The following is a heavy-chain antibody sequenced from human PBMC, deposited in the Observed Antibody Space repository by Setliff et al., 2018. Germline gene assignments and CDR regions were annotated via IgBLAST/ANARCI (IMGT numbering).Heavy chain of an antibody. CDR1: GGSFSGYY. Sequence: PSETLSLTCAVYGGSFSGYYWSWIRQPPGKGLEWIGEINHSGSTNYNPSLKSRVTISVDTSKNQFSLKLSSVTAADTAVYYCARKRFYYYYYYMDVWGKGTTVTV. J-gene: IGHJ6*03. CDR2: INHSGST. CDR3: ARKRFYYYYYYMDV. V-gene: IGHV4-34*01.